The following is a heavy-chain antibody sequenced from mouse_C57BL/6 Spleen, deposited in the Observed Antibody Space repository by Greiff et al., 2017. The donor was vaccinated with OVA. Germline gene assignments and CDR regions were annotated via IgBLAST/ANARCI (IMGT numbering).Heavy chain of an antibody. Sequence: QVQLQQSGAELARPGASVKLSCKASGYTFTSYGISWVKQRTGQGLEWIGEIYPRSGNTYYNEKFKGKATLTADKSSSTAYMELRSLTSEDSAVYFCARLEAYYGNLYYFDYGGQGTTLTVSS. CDR2: IYPRSGNT. CDR3: ARLEAYYGNLYYFDY. V-gene: IGHV1-81*01. CDR1: GYTFTSYG. J-gene: IGHJ2*01. D-gene: IGHD2-10*01.